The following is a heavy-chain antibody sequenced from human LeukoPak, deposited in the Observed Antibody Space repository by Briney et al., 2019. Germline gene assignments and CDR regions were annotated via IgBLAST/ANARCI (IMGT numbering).Heavy chain of an antibody. CDR3: ARMAELRFLEQQGAFDI. V-gene: IGHV1-69*05. CDR2: IIPIFGTA. D-gene: IGHD3-3*01. J-gene: IGHJ3*02. CDR1: GGTFSSYA. Sequence: SVKVSCKASGGTFSSYAISWVRQAPGQGLEWMGGIIPIFGTANYAQKFQGRVTITTDESTSTAYMELSSLRSEDTAVYYCARMAELRFLEQQGAFDIWGQGTMVTVSS.